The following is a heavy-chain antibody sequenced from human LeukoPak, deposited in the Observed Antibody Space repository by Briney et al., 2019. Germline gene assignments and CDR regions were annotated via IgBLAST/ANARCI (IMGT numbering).Heavy chain of an antibody. V-gene: IGHV4-61*02. J-gene: IGHJ4*02. Sequence: SETLSLTCTVSGGSISGGSYYWSWIRQPAGKGLEWIGRIYTSGSTNYNPSLKSRVTISVDTSKNQFSLKLSSVTAADTAVYYCASSNSGSYSPFDYWGQGTLVTVSS. CDR2: IYTSGST. CDR3: ASSNSGSYSPFDY. D-gene: IGHD1-26*01. CDR1: GGSISGGSYY.